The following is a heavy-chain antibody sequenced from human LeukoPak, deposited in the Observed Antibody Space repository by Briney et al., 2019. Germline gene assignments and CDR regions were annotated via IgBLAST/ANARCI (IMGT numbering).Heavy chain of an antibody. CDR1: GYTFTSYG. D-gene: IGHD6-19*01. CDR3: ARDGSVGVSSGWYGGADY. CDR2: ISAYNGNT. J-gene: IGHJ4*02. V-gene: IGHV1-18*01. Sequence: ASVKVSCKASGYTFTSYGISWVRQAPGQGLEWIGWISAYNGNTNYAQKLQGRVTMTTDTSTSTAYMELRSLRSDDTAVYYCARDGSVGVSSGWYGGADYWGQGTLVTVSS.